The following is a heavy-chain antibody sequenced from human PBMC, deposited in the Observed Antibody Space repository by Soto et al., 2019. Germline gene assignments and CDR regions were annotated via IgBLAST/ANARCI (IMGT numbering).Heavy chain of an antibody. D-gene: IGHD4-4*01. CDR2: IKEDGSER. V-gene: IGHV3-7*03. J-gene: IGHJ5*02. Sequence: GGSLSLSCVGSGFSFGGYWMSWVRQAPGQGPEWVANIKEDGSERHYVDSVKGRFTISRANPENSLFLQMNNLRVEDSAIYYCAITTSTVSYWFDPWGPGTQVTVSS. CDR1: GFSFGGYW. CDR3: AITTSTVSYWFDP.